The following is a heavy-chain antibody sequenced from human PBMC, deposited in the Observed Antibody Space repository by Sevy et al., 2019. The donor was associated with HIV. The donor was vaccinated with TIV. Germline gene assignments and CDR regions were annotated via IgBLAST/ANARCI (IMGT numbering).Heavy chain of an antibody. CDR1: GGTFSSYA. J-gene: IGHJ6*02. Sequence: ASVKVSCKASGGTFSSYAISWVRQAPGQGLEWMGGIIPIFDTANYAQKFQGRVTITADESTSTAYMELSSLRSEDTAVYYCARDFLFDLYYYYGMDVWGQGTTVTVSS. V-gene: IGHV1-69*13. CDR2: IIPIFDTA. CDR3: ARDFLFDLYYYYGMDV.